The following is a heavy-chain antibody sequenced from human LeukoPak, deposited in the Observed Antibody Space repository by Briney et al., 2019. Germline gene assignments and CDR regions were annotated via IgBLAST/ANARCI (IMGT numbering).Heavy chain of an antibody. Sequence: SVKVSCKASGGTFSSYAISWMRQAPGQGLEWMGRIIPILGIANYAQKFQGRVTITADKSTSTAYMELSSLRSEDTAVYYCARSGGYSYGLDYWGQGTLVTVSS. D-gene: IGHD5-18*01. J-gene: IGHJ4*02. V-gene: IGHV1-69*04. CDR2: IIPILGIA. CDR3: ARSGGYSYGLDY. CDR1: GGTFSSYA.